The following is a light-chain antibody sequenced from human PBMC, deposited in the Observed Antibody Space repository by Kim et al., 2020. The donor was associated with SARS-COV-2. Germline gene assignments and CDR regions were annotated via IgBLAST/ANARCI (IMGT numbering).Light chain of an antibody. J-gene: IGLJ2*01. V-gene: IGLV4-69*01. Sequence: SKQLSYNMSHGHSSEAFAWQRQQPEKGPRYLMKLNSDGCHRKGDGIPDRFSGSSSGAERYLTISSLQSEDEADYYCQTWGTGRVVFGGGTQLTVL. CDR3: QTWGTGRVV. CDR1: HGHSSEA. CDR2: LNSDGCH.